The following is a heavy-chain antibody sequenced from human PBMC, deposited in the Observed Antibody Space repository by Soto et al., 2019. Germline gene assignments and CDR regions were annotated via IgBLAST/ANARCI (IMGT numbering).Heavy chain of an antibody. CDR2: LDGAGGST. V-gene: IGHV3-23*01. CDR1: GFTFSDFA. Sequence: GGSLRLSCLASGFTFSDFAMTWVRHVPGRGLEWVASLDGAGGSTYYAESVRGRFSISRDNSQNTLFLQMKRLTVDDTAIYYCAAPRDEYGSGVSWFTYGMDIWGQGPPVTVS. CDR3: AAPRDEYGSGVSWFTYGMDI. J-gene: IGHJ6*02. D-gene: IGHD3-10*01.